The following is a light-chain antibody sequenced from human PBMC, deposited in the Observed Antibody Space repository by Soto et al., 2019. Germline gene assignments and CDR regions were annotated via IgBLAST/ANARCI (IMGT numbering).Light chain of an antibody. J-gene: IGLJ2*01. CDR2: DNN. CDR1: SSNIGNNY. V-gene: IGLV1-51*01. Sequence: QSVLTQPPSVSAAPGQRVTISCSGSSSNIGNNYVSWYQQLPGTAPKLLIYDNNKRPSGIPDRFSGSTSGTSATLGIAGLQTGEEADYYCDSWDNSLSVVLFGGGTKVTVL. CDR3: DSWDNSLSVVL.